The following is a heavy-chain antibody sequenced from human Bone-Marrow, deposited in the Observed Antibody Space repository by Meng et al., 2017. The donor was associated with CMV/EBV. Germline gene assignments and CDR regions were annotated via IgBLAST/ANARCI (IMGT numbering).Heavy chain of an antibody. CDR1: GFPFISYW. CDR2: INGDGSST. V-gene: IGHV3-74*01. J-gene: IGHJ6*02. Sequence: GESLKISCAVSGFPFISYWMHWVRQAPGKGLVWVSRINGDGSSTSYADSVKGRFTISRDNAKDTLYLQMNSLRAEDTAMYYCARVSDYHYYYGMDVWGQGTTVTVS. CDR3: ARVSDYHYYYGMDV.